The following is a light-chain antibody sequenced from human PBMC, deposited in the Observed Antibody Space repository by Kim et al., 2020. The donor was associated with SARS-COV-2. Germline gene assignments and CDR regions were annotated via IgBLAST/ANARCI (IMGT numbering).Light chain of an antibody. Sequence: QSVLTQPPSASGSPGQSVTISCTGTSSDVGGYNYVSWYQQHPGKAPKLIIYEVSKRPSGVPDRFSGSKSGNTASLTVSGLQAEEADDYYCSSDAGSNSLVFGGGTQLTVL. CDR1: SSDVGGYNY. V-gene: IGLV2-8*01. CDR3: SSDAGSNSLV. CDR2: EVS. J-gene: IGLJ2*01.